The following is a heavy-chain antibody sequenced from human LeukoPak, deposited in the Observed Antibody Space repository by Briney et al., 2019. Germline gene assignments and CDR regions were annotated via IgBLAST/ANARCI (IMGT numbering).Heavy chain of an antibody. V-gene: IGHV3-23*01. CDR2: ISGSGGST. CDR1: GFTFSSYA. J-gene: IGHJ6*02. CDR3: VRGGGDYYYYGMDV. Sequence: GGSLRLSCAASGFTFSSYAMSWVRQAPGKGLEWVSAISGSGGSTYYADSVKGRFTISRDNSKNTLYLQMNSLRAEDTAVYYCVRGGGDYYYYGMDVWGQGTMVTVSS. D-gene: IGHD2-15*01.